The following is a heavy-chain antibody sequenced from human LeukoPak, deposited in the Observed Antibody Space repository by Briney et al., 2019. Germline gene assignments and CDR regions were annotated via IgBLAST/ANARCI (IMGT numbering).Heavy chain of an antibody. CDR3: AKDHVTWGNRYFDH. Sequence: GGSLRLPCAASGFTFSTYGMHWVRQAPGKGLEWVAFIGHDGTKIYYADSVQGRFTISRDNSKNTLYLEMNSLSGEDTALYYCAKDHVTWGNRYFDHWGQGTLGTVSS. D-gene: IGHD3-16*01. CDR1: GFTFSTYG. J-gene: IGHJ4*02. V-gene: IGHV3-30*02. CDR2: IGHDGTKI.